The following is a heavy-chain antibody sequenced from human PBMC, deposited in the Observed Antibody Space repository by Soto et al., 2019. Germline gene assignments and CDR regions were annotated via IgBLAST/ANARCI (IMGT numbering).Heavy chain of an antibody. J-gene: IGHJ4*02. Sequence: GGSLRLSCAASGFTVSSKYMSWVRQAPGKGLEWVAVIWYDGSNKYYADSVKGRFTISRDNSKNTLYLQMNSLRAEDTAVYYCARDTLYSGYEYYFDYWGQGTLVTVSS. CDR3: ARDTLYSGYEYYFDY. D-gene: IGHD5-12*01. V-gene: IGHV3-33*08. CDR2: IWYDGSNK. CDR1: GFTVSSKY.